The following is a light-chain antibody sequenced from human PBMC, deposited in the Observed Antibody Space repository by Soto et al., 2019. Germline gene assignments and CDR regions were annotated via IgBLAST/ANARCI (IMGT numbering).Light chain of an antibody. CDR2: EVS. V-gene: IGLV2-8*01. Sequence: QSVLTQPPSASGSPGQSVTISCTGTSSDVGGYNFVSWYQQHPGKAPKLMIYEVSERPSGVPDRFSGSKSGNTASLTVSGLQAEDEADYYCSSYAGSNIVVFGGGTKAHRP. CDR3: SSYAGSNIVV. J-gene: IGLJ2*01. CDR1: SSDVGGYNF.